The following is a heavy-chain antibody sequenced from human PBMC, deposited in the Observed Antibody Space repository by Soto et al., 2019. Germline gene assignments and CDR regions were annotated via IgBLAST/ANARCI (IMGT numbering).Heavy chain of an antibody. D-gene: IGHD4-17*01. CDR2: ISWNSGSI. J-gene: IGHJ6*02. V-gene: IGHV3-9*01. CDR3: AKDTDYGGNWVGSYGMDV. CDR1: GFTFDDYA. Sequence: EVQLVESGGGLVQPGRSLRLSCAASGFTFDDYAMHWVRQAPGKDLEWVSGISWNSGSIGYADSVKGRFTISRDNAKNSLYLQMNTLRAEDTALYYCAKDTDYGGNWVGSYGMDVWGQGTTVTVSS.